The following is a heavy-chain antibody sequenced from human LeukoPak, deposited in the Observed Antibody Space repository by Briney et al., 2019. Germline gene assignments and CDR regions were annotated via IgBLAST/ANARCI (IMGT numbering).Heavy chain of an antibody. CDR2: ISSSSSNI. J-gene: IGHJ4*02. CDR3: ARCTAGRTFGSLREIKRSREIDY. D-gene: IGHD1-1*01. CDR1: GFTFSSYS. Sequence: GGSLRLSCAASGFTFSSYSMNWVRQAPGKGLEWVSSISSSSSNIYYADSVKGRFTISRDNAKNSLYLQMNSLRVEDTAVYYCARCTAGRTFGSLREIKRSREIDYWGQGTLVTVSS. V-gene: IGHV3-21*01.